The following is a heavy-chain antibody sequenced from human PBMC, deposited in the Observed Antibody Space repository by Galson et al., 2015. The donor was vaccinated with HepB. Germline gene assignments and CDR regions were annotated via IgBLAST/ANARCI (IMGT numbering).Heavy chain of an antibody. D-gene: IGHD2-15*01. J-gene: IGHJ4*02. CDR2: IKTSGGYT. Sequence: SLRLSCAASGFIFNDYYMGWIRQAPGKGLEWVSYIKTSGGYTNYADSVKGRFTISRDDAKNSLYLQMNSLRVEDTAVYYCARVLWDIALVVGTDPGTFDFLGQGTLVIVSS. CDR3: ARVLWDIALVVGTDPGTFDF. CDR1: GFIFNDYY. V-gene: IGHV3-11*06.